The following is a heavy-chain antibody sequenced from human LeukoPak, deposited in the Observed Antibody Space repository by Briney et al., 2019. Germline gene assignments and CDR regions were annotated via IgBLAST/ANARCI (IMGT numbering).Heavy chain of an antibody. V-gene: IGHV1-18*01. D-gene: IGHD3-9*01. J-gene: IGHJ4*02. CDR1: GYTFTSYG. Sequence: ASVTVSCKASGYTFTSYGISWVRQAPGQGLEGMGWISAYNGNTNYAQKLQGRVTMTTDTSTSTAYMELRSLRSDDTAVYYCARDLAYDILTGYYTSPFDYWGQGTLVTVSS. CDR3: ARDLAYDILTGYYTSPFDY. CDR2: ISAYNGNT.